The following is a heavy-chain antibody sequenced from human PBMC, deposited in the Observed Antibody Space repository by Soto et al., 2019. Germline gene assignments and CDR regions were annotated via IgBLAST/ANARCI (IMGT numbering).Heavy chain of an antibody. Sequence: ASVTVSCKASGYTFTSYGISWVRQAPGQGLEWMGWISAYNGNTNYAQKLQGRVTMTTDTSTSTAYMELRSLRSDDTAVYYCARSPGTTKDNWFGPWGQGTLVTVSS. J-gene: IGHJ5*02. CDR3: ARSPGTTKDNWFGP. CDR1: GYTFTSYG. D-gene: IGHD4-17*01. V-gene: IGHV1-18*01. CDR2: ISAYNGNT.